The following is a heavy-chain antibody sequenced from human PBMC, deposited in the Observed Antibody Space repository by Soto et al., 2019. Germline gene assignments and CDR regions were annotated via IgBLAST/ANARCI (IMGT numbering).Heavy chain of an antibody. J-gene: IGHJ6*02. Sequence: PSETLSLTCTVSGGSVSSSYYWTWIRQPPGKGLEWMGCGHYTGSTNYNPSLKSRVTISVDTSKNQFSLKLTSVTAADTAVYYCARDRIVVVPAAIPLHFYNGMDVWGQGTTVTVSS. CDR1: GGSVSSSYY. CDR2: GHYTGST. V-gene: IGHV4-61*01. CDR3: ARDRIVVVPAAIPLHFYNGMDV. D-gene: IGHD2-2*01.